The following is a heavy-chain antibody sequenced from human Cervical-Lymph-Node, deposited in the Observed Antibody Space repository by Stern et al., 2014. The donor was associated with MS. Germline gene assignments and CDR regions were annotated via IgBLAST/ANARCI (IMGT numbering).Heavy chain of an antibody. J-gene: IGHJ6*02. CDR1: GGTFSSYA. D-gene: IGHD1-26*01. CDR3: ARGELKEGLVRGMDV. CDR2: IIHIIGTA. V-gene: IGHV1-69*01. Sequence: QVPLVESGAEVKKPGSSVTVSCKASGGTFSSYAISWVRQAPGQGLEWMGGIIHIIGTANYAQKFQGRVTITADESTSTAYMELSSLRSEDTAVYYCARGELKEGLVRGMDVWGQGTTVTVSS.